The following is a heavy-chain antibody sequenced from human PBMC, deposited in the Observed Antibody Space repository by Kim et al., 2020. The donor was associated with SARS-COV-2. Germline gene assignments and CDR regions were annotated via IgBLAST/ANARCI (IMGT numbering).Heavy chain of an antibody. V-gene: IGHV4-4*02. CDR1: GGSISSSSW. CDR3: ARNGYYSIDF. CDR2: IYHSGST. J-gene: IGHJ4*02. Sequence: SETLSLTCAVSGGSISSSSWWSWVRQPPGKGLEWIGDIYHSGSTNYNPSLKSRVTISVDTSNNQFSLKLNSVTVADTALYYCARNGYYSIDFWGQGTLVTVSS. D-gene: IGHD3-22*01.